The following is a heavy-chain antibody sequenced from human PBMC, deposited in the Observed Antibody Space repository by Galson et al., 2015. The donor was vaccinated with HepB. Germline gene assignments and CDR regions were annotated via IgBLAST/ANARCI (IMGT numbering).Heavy chain of an antibody. CDR1: RFTFSSYG. V-gene: IGHV3-30*18. CDR2: ISYNGGNK. J-gene: IGHJ6*02. CDR3: AKEWMRSGSYIQSFYHYGMPV. Sequence: SLRLSCAASRFTFSSYGMHWVRQAPGKGLEWVAVISYNGGNKYYGDSVKGRFTISRDNAQNTLHLQMNSLRGEDTGVYYCAKEWMRSGSYIQSFYHYGMPVWGQGTTVTVSS. D-gene: IGHD1-26*01.